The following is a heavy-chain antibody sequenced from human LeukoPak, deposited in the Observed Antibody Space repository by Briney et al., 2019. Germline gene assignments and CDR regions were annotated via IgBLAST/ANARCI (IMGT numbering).Heavy chain of an antibody. CDR2: INPNSGGT. Sequence: ASVKVSCKASGYTFTGYYKHWVRQAPGQGLEWMGWINPNSGGTNYAQKFQGRVTMTRDTSISTAYMELSRLRSDDTAVYYCAREYSSSWYGNWFDPWGQGTLVTVSS. CDR3: AREYSSSWYGNWFDP. CDR1: GYTFTGYY. J-gene: IGHJ5*02. D-gene: IGHD6-13*01. V-gene: IGHV1-2*02.